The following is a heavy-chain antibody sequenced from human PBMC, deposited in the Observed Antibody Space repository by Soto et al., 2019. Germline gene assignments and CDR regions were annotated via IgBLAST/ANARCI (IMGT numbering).Heavy chain of an antibody. CDR1: GFTFSAYY. CDR3: ARSLLDEYSSSWRSAYYGMDV. D-gene: IGHD6-13*01. Sequence: ASVKVSCKASGFTFSAYYIYWVRQAPGQGLEWIGRINPNSGGTNNAQMFQGRVTMTRDTSTSTVYMELSALISDDTAVYYFARSLLDEYSSSWRSAYYGMDVWGQGTTVTVSS. J-gene: IGHJ6*02. V-gene: IGHV1-2*02. CDR2: INPNSGGT.